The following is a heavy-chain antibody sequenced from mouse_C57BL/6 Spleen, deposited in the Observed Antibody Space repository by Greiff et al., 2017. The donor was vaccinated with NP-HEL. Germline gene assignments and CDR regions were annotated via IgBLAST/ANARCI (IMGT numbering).Heavy chain of an antibody. V-gene: IGHV14-4*01. J-gene: IGHJ2*01. Sequence: EVQLQQSGAELVRPGASVKLSCTASGFNIKDDYMHWVKQRPEQGLERIGWMDPENGDTEYASKFQGKATKTADTSSNTAYLQLSSLTSEDTAVYYCTTDDLDDWGQGTTLTVSS. CDR2: MDPENGDT. CDR3: TTDDLDD. D-gene: IGHD2-3*01. CDR1: GFNIKDDY.